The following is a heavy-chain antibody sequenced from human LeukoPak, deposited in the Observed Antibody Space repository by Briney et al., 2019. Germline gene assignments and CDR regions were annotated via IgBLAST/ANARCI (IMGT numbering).Heavy chain of an antibody. J-gene: IGHJ5*02. Sequence: SETLSLTCTVSGVSISSSSYYWGWIRQPPGKGLEWIGSIYYSGSTYYNPSLKSRVTISVDTSKNQFSLKLSSVTAADTAVYYCARPLPYYDFWSGYHNWFDPWGQGTLVTVSS. CDR1: GVSISSSSYY. CDR3: ARPLPYYDFWSGYHNWFDP. D-gene: IGHD3-3*01. CDR2: IYYSGST. V-gene: IGHV4-39*01.